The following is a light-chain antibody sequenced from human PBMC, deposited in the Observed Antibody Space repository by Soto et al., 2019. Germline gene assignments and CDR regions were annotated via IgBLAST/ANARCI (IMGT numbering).Light chain of an antibody. J-gene: IGKJ4*01. CDR1: QGVDSSD. CDR3: YQYGSSPLT. Sequence: EVVLTQSPGTVSLSPGERATLSCRASQGVDSSDLAWYQQRPGQSPRLLIYGTSSRATGVPDRFSGSGSRTDFTLTLNRLEPEDSAVYYCYQYGSSPLTFGGGTKVEIK. V-gene: IGKV3-20*01. CDR2: GTS.